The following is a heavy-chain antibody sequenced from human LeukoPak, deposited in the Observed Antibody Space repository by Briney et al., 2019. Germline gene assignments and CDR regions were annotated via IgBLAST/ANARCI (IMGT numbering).Heavy chain of an antibody. CDR3: ARGPTRAIGFDI. Sequence: TSETLSLTCSVSGDSISSGTYYWSWVREPAGKGLEWIGRIYSSGSTNYNPSLESRVALSVDTSKNQFSLKLSSVTAADTAVYYCARGPTRAIGFDIWGQGTTVTVS. V-gene: IGHV4-61*02. J-gene: IGHJ3*02. CDR1: GDSISSGTYY. CDR2: IYSSGST.